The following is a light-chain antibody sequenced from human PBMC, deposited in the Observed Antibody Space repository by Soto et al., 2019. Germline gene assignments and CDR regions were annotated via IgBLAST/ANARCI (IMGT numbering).Light chain of an antibody. CDR3: SSYTASRTK. V-gene: IGLV2-14*01. Sequence: QSALTQPASVSGSPVQSITISCTGTNSDIGTYIYVSWYQQHPGKAPKLLIYDVSNRPSGVSNRFSGSKSGNTASLPISGLQAEDEADYYCSSYTASRTKFGGGTKLTVL. CDR1: NSDIGTYIY. J-gene: IGLJ2*01. CDR2: DVS.